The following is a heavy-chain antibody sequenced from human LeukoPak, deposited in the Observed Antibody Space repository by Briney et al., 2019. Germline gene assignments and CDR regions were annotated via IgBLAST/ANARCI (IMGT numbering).Heavy chain of an antibody. CDR3: AKDPGYSYAPAAFDY. D-gene: IGHD5-18*01. Sequence: GASLRLSCAASGFTFSSYAMSWVRQAPGKGLEWVSAISGSGGSTYYADSGKGRFTISRDNSKTTLHLQMNSLRDEDTAVYYCAKDPGYSYAPAAFDYWGQGTLVTVSS. CDR1: GFTFSSYA. J-gene: IGHJ4*02. V-gene: IGHV3-23*01. CDR2: ISGSGGST.